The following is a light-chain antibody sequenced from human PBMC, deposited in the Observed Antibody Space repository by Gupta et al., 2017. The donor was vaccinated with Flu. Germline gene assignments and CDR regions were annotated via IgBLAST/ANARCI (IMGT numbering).Light chain of an antibody. J-gene: IGLJ2*01. CDR1: SSNIGGGYD. CDR2: GNA. Sequence: QPVVTQPPSVSGAPGQRGTISCAGDSSNIGGGYDVHCYQHFPGTAPNLLIYGNAIRLLGVPDRFSASKSGFSASLAITGLRTEDEADYFCQTYDGSLSAWVFGGGTKLT. CDR3: QTYDGSLSAWV. V-gene: IGLV1-40*01.